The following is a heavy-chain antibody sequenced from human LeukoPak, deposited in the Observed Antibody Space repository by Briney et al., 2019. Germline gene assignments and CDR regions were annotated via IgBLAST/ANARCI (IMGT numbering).Heavy chain of an antibody. J-gene: IGHJ5*02. CDR1: GGSFSGYY. CDR3: ARDVRIAAAGNSWFDP. CDR2: INHSGST. Sequence: TLSLTCAVYGGSFSGYYWSWIRQPPGKGLEWIGEINHSGSTYYNPSLKSRVTISVDTSKNQFSLKLSSVTAADTAVYYCARDVRIAAAGNSWFDPWGQGTLVTVSS. D-gene: IGHD6-13*01. V-gene: IGHV4-34*09.